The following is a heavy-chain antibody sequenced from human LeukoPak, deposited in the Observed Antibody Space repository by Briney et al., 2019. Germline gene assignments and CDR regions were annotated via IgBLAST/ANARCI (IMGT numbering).Heavy chain of an antibody. J-gene: IGHJ3*02. CDR3: ARDTTAGGGAFDI. Sequence: GGSLRLSCAASGFTFSSYEMNWVRQAPGRGLEWVSYISSSGSTIYYADSVKGRFTISRDNAKNSLYLQMNSLRAEDTALYYCARDTTAGGGAFDIWGQGTMVTVSS. CDR1: GFTFSSYE. V-gene: IGHV3-48*03. D-gene: IGHD2-8*02. CDR2: ISSSGSTI.